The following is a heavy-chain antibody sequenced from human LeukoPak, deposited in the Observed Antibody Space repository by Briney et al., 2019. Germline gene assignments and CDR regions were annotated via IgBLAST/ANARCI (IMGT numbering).Heavy chain of an antibody. D-gene: IGHD1-7*01. CDR2: LYHSGST. V-gene: IGHV4-38-2*02. CDR1: GYSISSGYY. CDR3: ARVPRNYGPVDY. J-gene: IGHJ4*02. Sequence: PSETLSLTCSVSGYSISSGYYWGWIRQPPGKGLEWIGSLYHSGSTNYNPSLKSRVTISVDTSKNQFSLKLSSVTAADTAVYYCARVPRNYGPVDYWGQGTLVTVSS.